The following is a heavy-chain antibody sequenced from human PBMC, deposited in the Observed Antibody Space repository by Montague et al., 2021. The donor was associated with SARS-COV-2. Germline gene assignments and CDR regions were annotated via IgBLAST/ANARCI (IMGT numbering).Heavy chain of an antibody. J-gene: IGHJ6*02. Sequence: SETLSLTCTVSGGSISSSSSYWGWIRQPPGMGLEWIGSIFYSGSTYYNPSLKSRITISVDTSENQFSLRLTSVTAADTAVYYCARDIRIPMLIVSQGYGMDVWGQGTPVTVSS. CDR3: ARDIRIPMLIVSQGYGMDV. V-gene: IGHV4-39*07. CDR1: GGSISSSSSY. CDR2: IFYSGST. D-gene: IGHD3-10*01.